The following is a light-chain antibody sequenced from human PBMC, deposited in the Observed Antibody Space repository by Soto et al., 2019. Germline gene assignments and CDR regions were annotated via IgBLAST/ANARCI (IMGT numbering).Light chain of an antibody. J-gene: IGLJ1*01. V-gene: IGLV2-14*02. CDR1: RGDVGAYNL. Sequence: QSALTQPASVSGSPGQSITISCTGTRGDVGAYNLVSWYQQHPGKAPKLMIYAVTNRPSGISNRFSGSKSGNTASLTISGVQAEDEADYYCNSYTTSSTLVFGTGTRSPS. CDR3: NSYTTSSTLV. CDR2: AVT.